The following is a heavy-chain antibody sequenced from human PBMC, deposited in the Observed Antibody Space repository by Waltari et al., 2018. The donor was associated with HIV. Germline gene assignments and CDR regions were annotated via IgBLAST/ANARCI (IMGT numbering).Heavy chain of an antibody. D-gene: IGHD2-15*01. V-gene: IGHV4-59*01. Sequence: QVELQESGPGLAKPSETLSLTCTVSGGAIRNDYWDWIRQPPGKGLEWIGCFYSSGTTNYTRPLRSRVTISLHTAKHHFPLNCSAVTAADTAVYFCSRGGKKGLYRSGPKGSGFPVYWGPGTLVPVSS. CDR2: FYSSGTT. CDR3: SRGGKKGLYRSGPKGSGFPVY. CDR1: GGAIRNDY. J-gene: IGHJ4*01.